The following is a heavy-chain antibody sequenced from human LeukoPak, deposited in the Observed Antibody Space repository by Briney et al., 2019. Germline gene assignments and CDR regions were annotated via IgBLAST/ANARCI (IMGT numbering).Heavy chain of an antibody. Sequence: SETLSLTCAVSGYSISSGSHWGWVRQPPGKGLEWIGSIYHSGDTYYNPSLRRRLTISVDKFKNQFSLKLTSMTAADTAVYYCSRQGSRSWYGDFDYWGQGTLVTVSS. CDR1: GYSISSGSH. CDR3: SRQGSRSWYGDFDY. D-gene: IGHD6-13*01. CDR2: IYHSGDT. V-gene: IGHV4-38-2*01. J-gene: IGHJ4*02.